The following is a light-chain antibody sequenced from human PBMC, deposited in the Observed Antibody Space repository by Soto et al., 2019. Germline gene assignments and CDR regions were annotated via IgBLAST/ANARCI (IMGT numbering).Light chain of an antibody. CDR2: GTS. J-gene: IGKJ3*01. CDR1: QSLSSNY. CDR3: QQYGGSAFT. V-gene: IGKV3-20*01. Sequence: EIVLTQSPGTLSLSPGERATLSCRASQSLSSNYLAWYQQKPGQAPRLLISGTSNRATGIPDRFSGSGSGTDFTLTISRLKPDDFAVYYCQQYGGSAFTFGPGTKVDIK.